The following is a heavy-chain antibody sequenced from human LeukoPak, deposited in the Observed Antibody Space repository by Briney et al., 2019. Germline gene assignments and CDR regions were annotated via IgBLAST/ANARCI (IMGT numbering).Heavy chain of an antibody. V-gene: IGHV1-46*01. D-gene: IGHD6-13*01. CDR3: ARDREVGIAAAGRIDY. J-gene: IGHJ4*02. CDR1: GYTFTSYY. CDR2: INPSGGST. Sequence: ASVKVSCKASGYTFTSYYMHWVRQAPGQGLEWMGIINPSGGSTSYAQKFQGRVTMTRDMSTSTVYMELRSLRSDDTAVYYCARDREVGIAAAGRIDYWGQGTLVTVSS.